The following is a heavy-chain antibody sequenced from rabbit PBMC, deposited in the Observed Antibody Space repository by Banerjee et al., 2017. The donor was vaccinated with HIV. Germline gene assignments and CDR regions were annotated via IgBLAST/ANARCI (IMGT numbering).Heavy chain of an antibody. Sequence: QSLEESGGDLVKPGASLTLTCTASGFSFSRNYYMCWVRQAPGKGLEWIGCIYTGSGSTYYASWAKGRFTISKTSSTTVTLQMTSLTAADTATYFCARDRDVYNYGYADYAYGTFNLWGPGTLVTVS. CDR2: IYTGSGST. V-gene: IGHV1S40*01. CDR3: ARDRDVYNYGYADYAYGTFNL. J-gene: IGHJ4*01. CDR1: GFSFSRNYY. D-gene: IGHD6-1*01.